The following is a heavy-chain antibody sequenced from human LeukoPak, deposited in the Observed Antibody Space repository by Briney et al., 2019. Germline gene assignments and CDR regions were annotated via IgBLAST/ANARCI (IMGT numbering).Heavy chain of an antibody. Sequence: PGGSPRLSCAASGFIFSSYGMHWVRQAPGKGLECVAIIWYDGSNKYYADSVKGRFSISRDNSKNTLYLQMNSLRAEDTAVYYCARDGYSSGWYSVGAFDIWGQGTMVTVSS. J-gene: IGHJ3*02. CDR2: IWYDGSNK. CDR1: GFIFSSYG. CDR3: ARDGYSSGWYSVGAFDI. D-gene: IGHD6-19*01. V-gene: IGHV3-33*01.